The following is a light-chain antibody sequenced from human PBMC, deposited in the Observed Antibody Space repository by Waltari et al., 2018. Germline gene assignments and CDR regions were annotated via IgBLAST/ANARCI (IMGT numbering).Light chain of an antibody. CDR2: AAS. V-gene: IGKV1-5*01. Sequence: DIQMTQSPSTLSASVGDRVTITCRASQSISSWLAWYQQKPGKAPKLLIYAASSLQSGVPSRFSGGGAGTEFTLTISSLQPEDFATYYCLQDYNYPWTFGQGTKVEIK. CDR1: QSISSW. CDR3: LQDYNYPWT. J-gene: IGKJ1*01.